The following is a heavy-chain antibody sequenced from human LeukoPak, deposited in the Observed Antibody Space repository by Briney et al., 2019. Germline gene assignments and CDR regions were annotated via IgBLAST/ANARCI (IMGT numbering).Heavy chain of an antibody. Sequence: ASVKVSCKASGYTFTGYYIHWVRQAPGQGLEWMGWINPNSGGTNYAQKFQGRVTMTRDTSISTAYMELGRLKPDDTAVYYCARPPVVRGANWFDPRGQGTLVTVSS. V-gene: IGHV1-2*02. CDR1: GYTFTGYY. J-gene: IGHJ5*01. CDR2: INPNSGGT. CDR3: ARPPVVRGANWFDP. D-gene: IGHD3-10*01.